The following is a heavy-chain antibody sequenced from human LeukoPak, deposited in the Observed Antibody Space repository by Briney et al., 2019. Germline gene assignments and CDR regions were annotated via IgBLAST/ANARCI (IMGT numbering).Heavy chain of an antibody. V-gene: IGHV1-2*02. CDR2: INPNSGGT. CDR3: ARDYTAVAENWFDP. J-gene: IGHJ5*02. D-gene: IGHD6-19*01. CDR1: GYTFTGYY. Sequence: ASVKVSCKASGYTFTGYYMHWVRQAPGQGLEWMGWINPNSGGTNYAQKFQGRVTMTRDTSISTAYMELSRLRSDDTAVYYCARDYTAVAENWFDPWGQGTLVTVSS.